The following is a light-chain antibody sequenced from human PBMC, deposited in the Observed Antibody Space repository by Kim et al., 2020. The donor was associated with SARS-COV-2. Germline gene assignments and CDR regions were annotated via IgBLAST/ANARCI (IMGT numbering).Light chain of an antibody. CDR3: QSFDTSVWV. CDR2: EDN. CDR1: SGSIASNY. Sequence: NFMLTQPHSVSESPGKTVTISCTRSSGSIASNYVQWYPKRPGSAPTTVIYEDNLRPSEVPDRFSGSIDSSSNSASLTISGLKTEDEADYYCQSFDTSVWVFGGGTQLTVL. J-gene: IGLJ3*02. V-gene: IGLV6-57*04.